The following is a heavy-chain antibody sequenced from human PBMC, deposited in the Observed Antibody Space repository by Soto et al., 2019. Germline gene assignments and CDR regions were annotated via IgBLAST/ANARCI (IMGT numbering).Heavy chain of an antibody. CDR3: ARVGWGEDS. CDR2: MSYSGST. D-gene: IGHD3-10*01. Sequence: SESLSLTCTVSGGSDSSCSYHWSWIRQPPGKGLEWIGFMSYSGSTDYNPSLKSRVIVSVDTSKNQFSLKLTSVTAADTAVYYCARVGWGEDSWGQRTLVTVSS. CDR1: GGSDSSCSYH. V-gene: IGHV4-61*01. J-gene: IGHJ4*02.